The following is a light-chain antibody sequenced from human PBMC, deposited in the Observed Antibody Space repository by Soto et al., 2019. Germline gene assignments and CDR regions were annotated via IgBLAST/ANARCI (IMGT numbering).Light chain of an antibody. CDR2: GAS. CDR3: QQYNNWPRT. V-gene: IGKV3-15*01. CDR1: QSVSSN. J-gene: IGKJ1*01. Sequence: EIVKTPSPATLAESPGERATLSCRASQSVSSNLAWYQQKPGQAPRLLIYGASTRATGIPTRFSGSGSGTEFTLTISSLQSEDFAVYYCQQYNNWPRTFGQGTKVDIK.